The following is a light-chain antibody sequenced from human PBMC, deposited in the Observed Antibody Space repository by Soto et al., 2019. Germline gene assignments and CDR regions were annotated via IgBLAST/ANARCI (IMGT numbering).Light chain of an antibody. V-gene: IGLV2-14*01. J-gene: IGLJ1*01. CDR1: GSDVGGYNY. CDR3: SSYTSSIPYV. Sequence: QSALTQPASVSGSPGQSITISCTGTGSDVGGYNYVSWYQQHPGKAPKLMIYEVSNRPSGVSNRFSGSKSGNTASLTISGLQAEDEADYYCSSYTSSIPYVFGTGTKAPS. CDR2: EVS.